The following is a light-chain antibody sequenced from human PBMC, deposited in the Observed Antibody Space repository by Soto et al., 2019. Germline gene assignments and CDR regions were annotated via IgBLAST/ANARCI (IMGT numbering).Light chain of an antibody. Sequence: QSALTQPASVSGSPGQSITISCTGTSSDIGVYNYVYWYQQHPGKAPKLIIYEVSNRPSGVSDRFSASKSGNTASLTISGLQTEDEDDYYCSAYSSTSALGVFGGGTKLTVL. CDR3: SAYSSTSALGV. CDR1: SSDIGVYNY. CDR2: EVS. V-gene: IGLV2-14*01. J-gene: IGLJ3*02.